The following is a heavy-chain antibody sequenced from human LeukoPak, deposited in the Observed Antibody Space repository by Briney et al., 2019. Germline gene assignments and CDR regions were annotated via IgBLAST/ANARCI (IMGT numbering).Heavy chain of an antibody. CDR2: INAGNGNT. Sequence: ASVKVSCKASGYTFTSYAMHWVRQAPGQRLEWMGWINAGNGNTKYSQKLQGRVTITRDTSASTAYMELSSLRSEDTAVYYCARVPPYGSGSSPYDYWGQGTLVTVSS. J-gene: IGHJ4*02. V-gene: IGHV1-3*01. CDR1: GYTFTSYA. CDR3: ARVPPYGSGSSPYDY. D-gene: IGHD3-10*01.